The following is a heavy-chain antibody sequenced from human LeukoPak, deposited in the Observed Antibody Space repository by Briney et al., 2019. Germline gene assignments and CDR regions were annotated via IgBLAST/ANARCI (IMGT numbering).Heavy chain of an antibody. CDR2: INHSGST. J-gene: IGHJ6*03. D-gene: IGHD6-13*01. CDR3: ARLPPGIAAAGNYYYYMDV. Sequence: GTLRLSCAASGFTFSSYGMSWIRQPPGKGLEWIGEINHSGSTNYNPSLKSRVTISVDTSKNQFSLKLSSVTAADTAVYYCARLPPGIAAAGNYYYYMDVWGKGTTVTISS. V-gene: IGHV4-34*01. CDR1: GFTFSSYG.